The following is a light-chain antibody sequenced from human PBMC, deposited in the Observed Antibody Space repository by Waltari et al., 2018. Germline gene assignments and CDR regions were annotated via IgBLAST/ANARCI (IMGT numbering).Light chain of an antibody. CDR2: GAS. V-gene: IGKV1-12*01. CDR1: QSISNW. Sequence: DIQMTQSPSSVSAFVGDRVPITCRASQSISNWLAWYQPKPGKAPKLLIYGASDLHSGVPSRFSGSGAGTDFTLTISSLQAEDFATYYCQQVNSFPATFGGGTTVEIK. CDR3: QQVNSFPAT. J-gene: IGKJ4*01.